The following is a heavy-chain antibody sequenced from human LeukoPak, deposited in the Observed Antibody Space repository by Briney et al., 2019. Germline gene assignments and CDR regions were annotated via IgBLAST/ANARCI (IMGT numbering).Heavy chain of an antibody. CDR2: IIPIFGTA. CDR1: GYTFTSYD. J-gene: IGHJ4*02. Sequence: ASVKVSCKASGYTFTSYDISWVRQAPGQGLEWMGGIIPIFGTANYAQKFQGRVTITADESTSTAYMELSSLRSEDTAVYYCARGYNIGYCSSTSCYLFDYWGQGTLVTVSS. D-gene: IGHD2-2*01. V-gene: IGHV1-69*13. CDR3: ARGYNIGYCSSTSCYLFDY.